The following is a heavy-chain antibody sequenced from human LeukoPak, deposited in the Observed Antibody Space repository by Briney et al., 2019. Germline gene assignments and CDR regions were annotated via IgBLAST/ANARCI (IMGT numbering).Heavy chain of an antibody. CDR1: GYTFTNYY. D-gene: IGHD6-13*01. CDR3: AGAEGFSNKRLDY. Sequence: GASVKVSCKASGYTFTNYYMHWVRQAPGQGLEWMGWINPNSGGTNYAQKFQGRVTMTGDTSISTAYMELSRLRSDDTAVYYCAGAEGFSNKRLDYWGQGTLVTVSS. J-gene: IGHJ4*02. CDR2: INPNSGGT. V-gene: IGHV1-2*02.